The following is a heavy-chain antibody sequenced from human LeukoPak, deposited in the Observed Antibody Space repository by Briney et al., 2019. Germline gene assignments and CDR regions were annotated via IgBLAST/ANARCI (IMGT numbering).Heavy chain of an antibody. CDR1: GGSISSYY. J-gene: IGHJ4*02. V-gene: IGHV4-59*01. CDR2: IYYSGST. Sequence: SETLSLTCTVSGGSISSYYWSWIRQPPGKGLEWIGYIYYSGSTNYNPSLKSRVTIPVDTSKNQFSLKPSSVTAADTAVYYCARSVIAADIDYWGQGTLVTVSS. D-gene: IGHD6-13*01. CDR3: ARSVIAADIDY.